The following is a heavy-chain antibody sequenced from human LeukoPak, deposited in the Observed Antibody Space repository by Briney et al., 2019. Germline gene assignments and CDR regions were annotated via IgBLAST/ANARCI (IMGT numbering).Heavy chain of an antibody. V-gene: IGHV3-23*01. J-gene: IGHJ4*02. D-gene: IGHD2-21*01. CDR3: AKDFRIGYSAHFDY. CDR2: ISGSGDST. Sequence: GGSLRLSCAASGFTFSSCAMSWVRQAPGKGLEWVSTISGSGDSTYYADSVKGRFTISRDNSKNTLYLQMDSLRGEDTAVYYCAKDFRIGYSAHFDYWGQGALVTVSS. CDR1: GFTFSSCA.